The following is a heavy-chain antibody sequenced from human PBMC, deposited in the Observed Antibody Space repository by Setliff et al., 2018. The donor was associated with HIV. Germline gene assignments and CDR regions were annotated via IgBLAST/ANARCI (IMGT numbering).Heavy chain of an antibody. J-gene: IGHJ6*03. V-gene: IGHV4-59*01. Sequence: SETLSLTCTVSGGSISSYYWSWIRQPPGKGLEWIGYVFSSGDTSYNPSLKRRVTMSVDTSKNQFSLKLRSVTAADTAVYYCARTRILRMDVWGKGTTVTVPS. CDR1: GGSISSYY. CDR3: ARTRILRMDV. CDR2: VFSSGDT. D-gene: IGHD2-15*01.